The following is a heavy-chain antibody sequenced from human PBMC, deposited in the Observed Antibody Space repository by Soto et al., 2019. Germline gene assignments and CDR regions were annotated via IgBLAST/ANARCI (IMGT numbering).Heavy chain of an antibody. CDR2: IIPIFGTA. CDR1: GGTFSSYA. J-gene: IGHJ3*02. CDR3: EAYCGGDCYSFDAFDI. D-gene: IGHD2-21*02. Sequence: QVQLVQSGAEVKKPGSSVKVSCKASGGTFSSYAISWVRQAPGQGLEWMGGIIPIFGTANYAQKFQGRVKITADESTSTAYMELSSLRSEDTAVYYCEAYCGGDCYSFDAFDIWGQGTMVTVSS. V-gene: IGHV1-69*12.